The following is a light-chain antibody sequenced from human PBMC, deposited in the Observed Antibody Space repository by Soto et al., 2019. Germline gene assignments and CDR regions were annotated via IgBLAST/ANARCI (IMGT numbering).Light chain of an antibody. CDR2: DAS. CDR3: QQYNKWPPLT. J-gene: IGKJ4*01. CDR1: QSVSSD. V-gene: IGKV3-15*01. Sequence: EIVMTQSPATLSVSPGERATLSCRASQSVSSDLAWYEQKPGQAPRLLIYDASTRATGIPVRFSGSGSGTEFTLTISSLQSEDFALYYCQQYNKWPPLTFGGGTKVEI.